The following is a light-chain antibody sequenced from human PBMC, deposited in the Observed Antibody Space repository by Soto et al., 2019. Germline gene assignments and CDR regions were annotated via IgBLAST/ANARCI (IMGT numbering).Light chain of an antibody. CDR1: SSNIGRDY. Sequence: QAVVTQPPSASGTPGQRVSISCFGSSSNIGRDYVYWYQQLPGTAPKLLIYKNDQRPSGVPDRFSGSKSGTSASLAISGLRSEDEADYYCAAWDDSLVFGGGTKLTVL. CDR3: AAWDDSLV. J-gene: IGLJ2*01. CDR2: KND. V-gene: IGLV1-47*01.